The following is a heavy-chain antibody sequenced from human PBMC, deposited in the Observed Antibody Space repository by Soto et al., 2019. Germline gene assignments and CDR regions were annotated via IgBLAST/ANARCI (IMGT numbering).Heavy chain of an antibody. J-gene: IGHJ5*02. D-gene: IGHD2-15*01. V-gene: IGHV3-11*06. CDR3: ARDATPRAVAATSAQNWFDP. CDR2: ISSSSSYT. CDR1: GFTFSDYY. Sequence: GGPLRLSCPASGFTFSDYYMSWIRQAPGKGLEWVSYISSSSSYTNYADSVKGRFTISRDNAKNSLYLQMNSLRVEDTAVYYCARDATPRAVAATSAQNWFDPWGQGTLVTVSS.